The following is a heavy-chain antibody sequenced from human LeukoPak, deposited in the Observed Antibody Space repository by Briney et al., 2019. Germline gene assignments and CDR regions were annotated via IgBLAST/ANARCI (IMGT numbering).Heavy chain of an antibody. CDR1: GGSISSYY. D-gene: IGHD6-19*01. CDR2: IYYSGST. Sequence: SETLSLTCTVSGGSISSYYWSWIRQPPGKGLEWIGYIYYSGSTNYNPSLKSRVTISVDTTKNQLSLMLSSVTAADTAVYYCARHAIAVAGTLFDYWGQGTLVTVSS. V-gene: IGHV4-59*08. J-gene: IGHJ4*02. CDR3: ARHAIAVAGTLFDY.